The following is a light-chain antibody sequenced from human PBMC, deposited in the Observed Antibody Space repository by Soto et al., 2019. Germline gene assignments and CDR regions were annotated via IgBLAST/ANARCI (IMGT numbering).Light chain of an antibody. J-gene: IGKJ5*01. CDR1: QIISSY. V-gene: IGKV1-39*01. Sequence: DIQMTQSPSSLSASVGDRVTMTCRASQIISSYLNWYQQKPGKAPKLLIYAASSLQSGVPSRFSGSGSGTDFTLTISSLQPEDFATYYCQQSYSTPITFGQGTRLEI. CDR3: QQSYSTPIT. CDR2: AAS.